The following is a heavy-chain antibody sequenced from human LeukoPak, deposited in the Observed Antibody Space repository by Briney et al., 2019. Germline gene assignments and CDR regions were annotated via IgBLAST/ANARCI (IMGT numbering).Heavy chain of an antibody. CDR3: ARDNWENGDYFLDY. CDR2: IWYDGSNK. D-gene: IGHD4-17*01. V-gene: IGHV3-33*01. J-gene: IGHJ4*02. Sequence: GGSLRLSCAASGFTFSSYGVHWVRQAPGKGLEWVAVIWYDGSNKYYADSVKGRFTISRDNSKNTLYLQMNSLRAEDTAAYYCARDNWENGDYFLDYWGQGTLVTVSS. CDR1: GFTFSSYG.